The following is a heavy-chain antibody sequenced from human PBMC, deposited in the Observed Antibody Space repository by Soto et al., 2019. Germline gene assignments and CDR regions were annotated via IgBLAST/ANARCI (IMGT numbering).Heavy chain of an antibody. J-gene: IGHJ6*04. V-gene: IGHV1-69*01. CDR2: IIPIFGTA. CDR3: ARGIAVAGTGYYYYGMDV. CDR1: GGTFSSYA. D-gene: IGHD6-19*01. Sequence: QVQLVQSGAEVKKPGSSVKVSCKASGGTFSSYAISWVRQAPGQGLEWMGGIIPIFGTANYAQKFQGRVTITADESTSTAYMELSSLRSEDTAVYYCARGIAVAGTGYYYYGMDVWGKGTTVTVSS.